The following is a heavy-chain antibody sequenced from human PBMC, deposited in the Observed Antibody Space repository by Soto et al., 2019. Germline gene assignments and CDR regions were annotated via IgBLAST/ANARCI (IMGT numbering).Heavy chain of an antibody. CDR3: ANLWGDGYNLGQDYNGMDV. D-gene: IGHD5-12*01. CDR2: IWYDGSLQ. J-gene: IGHJ6*02. CDR1: GFSFENYG. V-gene: IGHV3-33*06. Sequence: QVQMVESGGGVVQPGRSLRLSCAASGFSFENYGMHWVRQAPGRGLEWVAIIWYDGSLQYYAAAVKGRFTISRDNSKNTLYLEMNSLRAEDTAVYYCANLWGDGYNLGQDYNGMDVWGQGPTVIVSS.